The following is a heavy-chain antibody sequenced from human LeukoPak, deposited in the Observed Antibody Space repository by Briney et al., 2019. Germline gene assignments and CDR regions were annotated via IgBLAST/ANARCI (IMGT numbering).Heavy chain of an antibody. CDR1: GGSISSGDYY. CDR2: IYYSGST. CDR3: ARESHDYGCNYSFYI. J-gene: IGHJ3*02. Sequence: SQTLSLTCTVSGGSISSGDYYWSWIRQPPGKGLEWIGYIYYSGSTYYNPSLKSRVTISVDTSKNQFSLKLSSVTAADTAVYYCARESHDYGCNYSFYIWGQGTMVTVSS. V-gene: IGHV4-30-4*08. D-gene: IGHD4-23*01.